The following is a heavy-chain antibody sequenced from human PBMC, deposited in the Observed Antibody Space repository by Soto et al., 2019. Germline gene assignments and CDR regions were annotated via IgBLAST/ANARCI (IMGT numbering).Heavy chain of an antibody. CDR3: ARDRITIFGVVMAGPGYYYGMDV. J-gene: IGHJ6*02. V-gene: IGHV3-20*04. D-gene: IGHD3-3*01. CDR1: GFTFDDYG. Sequence: GGSLRLSCAASGFTFDDYGMSWVRQAPGKGLEWVSGINWNGGSTGYADSVKGRFTISRDNAKNSLYLQMNSLRAEDTALCYCARDRITIFGVVMAGPGYYYGMDVWGQGTTVTVSS. CDR2: INWNGGST.